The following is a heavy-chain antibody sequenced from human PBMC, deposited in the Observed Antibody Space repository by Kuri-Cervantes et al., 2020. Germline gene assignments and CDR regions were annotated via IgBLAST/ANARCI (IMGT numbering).Heavy chain of an antibody. CDR3: ARGTATHDY. D-gene: IGHD6-25*01. J-gene: IGHJ4*02. V-gene: IGHV1-2*02. CDR1: GYSFSAYY. Sequence: ASVKVSCKASGYSFSAYYLHWVRQAPGQGLDWMGWISPKSGGTKYAQKFQGRVTMTRNTSISTAYMELSSLRSEDTAVYYCARGTATHDYWGQGTLVTVSS. CDR2: ISPKSGGT.